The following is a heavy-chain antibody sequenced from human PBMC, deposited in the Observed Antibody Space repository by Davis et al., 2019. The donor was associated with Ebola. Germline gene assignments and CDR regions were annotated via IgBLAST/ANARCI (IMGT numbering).Heavy chain of an antibody. CDR2: IRSKANSYAT. V-gene: IGHV3-73*01. CDR3: TTEQGIVGATTVL. CDR1: GFTFSGSA. J-gene: IGHJ4*02. D-gene: IGHD1-26*01. Sequence: PGGSLRLSCAASGFTFSGSAMHWVRQASGKGLEWVGRIRSKANSYATAYAASVKGRFTISRDDSKNTLYLQMNSLKTEDTAVYYCTTEQGIVGATTVLWGQGTLVTVSS.